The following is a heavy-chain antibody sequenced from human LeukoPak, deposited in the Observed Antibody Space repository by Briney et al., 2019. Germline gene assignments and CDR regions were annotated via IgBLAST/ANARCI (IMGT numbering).Heavy chain of an antibody. CDR3: AKLPSMYCGGDCYTEYFQH. J-gene: IGHJ1*01. Sequence: PGRSLRLSSAASGFTFSSYGMHWVRQAPGKGLEWVAVISYDGSNKYYADSVKGRFTISRDNSKNTLYLPMNSLRAEDTAVYYCAKLPSMYCGGDCYTEYFQHWGQGTLVTVSS. D-gene: IGHD2-21*02. CDR2: ISYDGSNK. CDR1: GFTFSSYG. V-gene: IGHV3-30*18.